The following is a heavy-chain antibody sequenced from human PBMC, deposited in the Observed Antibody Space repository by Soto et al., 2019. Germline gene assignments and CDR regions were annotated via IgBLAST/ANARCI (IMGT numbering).Heavy chain of an antibody. J-gene: IGHJ4*02. V-gene: IGHV4-31*03. Sequence: NPSETLSLTCTVSGGSISSGGYYWSWIRQHPGKGLEWIGYIYYSGSTYYNPSLKSRVTISVDTSKNQLSLKLSSVTAADTAVYYCARAKTHYYDSSGYYLLDQWGQGTLVTVSS. CDR3: ARAKTHYYDSSGYYLLDQ. D-gene: IGHD3-22*01. CDR1: GGSISSGGYY. CDR2: IYYSGST.